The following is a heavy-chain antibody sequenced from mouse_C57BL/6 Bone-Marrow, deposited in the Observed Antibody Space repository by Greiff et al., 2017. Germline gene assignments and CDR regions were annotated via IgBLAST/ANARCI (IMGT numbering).Heavy chain of an antibody. CDR2: IDPETGGT. CDR1: GYTFTDYE. CDR3: TTTVVATPYFDY. J-gene: IGHJ2*01. V-gene: IGHV1-15*01. D-gene: IGHD1-1*01. Sequence: QVQLKQPGAELVRPGASVTLSCKASGYTFTDYEMHWVKQTPVHGLEWIGAIDPETGGTAYNQKFKGKAILTADKSSSTAYMELRSLTSEDSAVYYCTTTVVATPYFDYWGQGTTLTVSS.